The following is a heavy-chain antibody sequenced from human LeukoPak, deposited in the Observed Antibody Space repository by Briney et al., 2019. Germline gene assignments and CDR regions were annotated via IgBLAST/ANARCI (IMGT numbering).Heavy chain of an antibody. J-gene: IGHJ5*02. CDR3: ARDRPNYHESNGHYYQRDGDH. D-gene: IGHD3-22*01. Sequence: GSLSLSCAASGLTFNIYAMSWVRLAPGKGLKWVASMCGSAGCTYYADSGKGGFTISRENSKNTLYHKRNSLRAEDTAIYYCARDRPNYHESNGHYYQRDGDHWGQGTLVTVSS. V-gene: IGHV3-23*01. CDR2: MCGSAGCT. CDR1: GLTFNIYA.